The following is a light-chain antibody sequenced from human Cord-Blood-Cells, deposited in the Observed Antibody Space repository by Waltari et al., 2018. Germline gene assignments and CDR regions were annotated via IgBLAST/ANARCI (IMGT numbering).Light chain of an antibody. Sequence: DIQMTQSPSSLSASVGDRVTITCRASQSISSYLNCYQQKPGKAPQLLIYAASSLQSGVPSRFSGSGSGTDFTLTISSLQPEDFATYYCQQSYRTLTFGGGTKVEIK. CDR2: AAS. CDR3: QQSYRTLT. CDR1: QSISSY. J-gene: IGKJ4*01. V-gene: IGKV1-39*01.